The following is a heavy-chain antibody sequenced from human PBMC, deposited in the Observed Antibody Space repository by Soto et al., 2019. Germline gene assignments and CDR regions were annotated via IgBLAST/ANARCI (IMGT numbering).Heavy chain of an antibody. V-gene: IGHV3-23*01. D-gene: IGHD1-26*01. J-gene: IGHJ4*02. Sequence: EVQLLESGGGLVQPGGSLRLSCAASGFTFSSYAMSWVRQGPGKGLEWVSSMSGSGDITRYADSVKGRFTISRDNSKDKLYLQVNSLRVEDTAVYYCAKGLRPRTYSFDYYFDYWGQGTLVTVSS. CDR3: AKGLRPRTYSFDYYFDY. CDR2: MSGSGDIT. CDR1: GFTFSSYA.